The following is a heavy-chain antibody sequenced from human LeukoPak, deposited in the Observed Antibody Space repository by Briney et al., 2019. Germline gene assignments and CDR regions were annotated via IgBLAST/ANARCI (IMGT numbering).Heavy chain of an antibody. D-gene: IGHD1-26*01. CDR3: VKARGSGTYSFDY. CDR1: GFTFSSYA. V-gene: IGHV3-64D*09. CDR2: ISDNGGVT. Sequence: GGSLRLSCSASGFTFSSYAMHWVRQAPGRGLEYVSIISDNGGVTYSADSVKGRFTISRDNSKNTLYLQMGSLRPEDTALYYCVKARGSGTYSFDYWGQGTLVSVSS. J-gene: IGHJ4*02.